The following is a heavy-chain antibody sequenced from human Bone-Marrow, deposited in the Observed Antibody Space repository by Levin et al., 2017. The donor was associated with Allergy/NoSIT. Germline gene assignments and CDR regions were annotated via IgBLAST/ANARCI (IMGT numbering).Heavy chain of an antibody. CDR3: ASKQQPAYWYFDL. CDR1: GFTFSSYG. V-gene: IGHV3-33*01. Sequence: RGESLKISCAASGFTFSSYGMHWVRQAPGKGLEWVAVIWYDGSNKYYADSVKGRFTISRDNSKNTLYLQMNSLRAEDTAVYYCASKQQPAYWYFDLWGRGTLVTVSS. CDR2: IWYDGSNK. J-gene: IGHJ2*01. D-gene: IGHD6-13*01.